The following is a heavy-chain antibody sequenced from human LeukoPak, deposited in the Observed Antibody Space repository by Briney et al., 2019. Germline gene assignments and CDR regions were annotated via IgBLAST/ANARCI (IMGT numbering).Heavy chain of an antibody. D-gene: IGHD4-17*01. Sequence: PSETLSLTCTVSGGPISSYYWSWIRQPAGKGLEWIGRIYTSGSTNYNPSLKSRVTMSVDASKNQFSLKLSSVTAADTAVYYCARDRGDYAFYYYYMDVWGKGTTVTVSS. CDR3: ARDRGDYAFYYYYMDV. J-gene: IGHJ6*03. CDR2: IYTSGST. V-gene: IGHV4-4*07. CDR1: GGPISSYY.